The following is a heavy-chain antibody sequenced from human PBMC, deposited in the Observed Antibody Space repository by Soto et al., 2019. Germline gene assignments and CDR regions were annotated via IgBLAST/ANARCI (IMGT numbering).Heavy chain of an antibody. CDR2: VYTSETT. CDR1: GGSMSGYY. D-gene: IGHD6-13*01. V-gene: IGHV4-4*07. Sequence: QVQLQESGPGLVKPSETLSLTCTVSGGSMSGYYWSWIRQSAGKGLEWIGRVYTSETTYYNPSLKSRVTMSLDKSKKQFSLNLYSLTAADTAVYYCAGNIAAAGRRYYGMDVWGQGTTVTVSS. J-gene: IGHJ6*02. CDR3: AGNIAAAGRRYYGMDV.